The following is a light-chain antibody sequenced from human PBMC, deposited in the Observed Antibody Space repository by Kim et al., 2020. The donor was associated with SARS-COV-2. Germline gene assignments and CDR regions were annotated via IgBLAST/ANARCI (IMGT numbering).Light chain of an antibody. V-gene: IGKV3-15*01. J-gene: IGKJ2*01. Sequence: EIVMTQSPATLSVSPGERATLSCRASQSVSSNLAWYQQKPGQAPRLLIYGASTRATGIPARFSGSGSGTEFTLTISSLKSEDFAVYYCQQYNNWRYTFGQGTKLEI. CDR2: GAS. CDR1: QSVSSN. CDR3: QQYNNWRYT.